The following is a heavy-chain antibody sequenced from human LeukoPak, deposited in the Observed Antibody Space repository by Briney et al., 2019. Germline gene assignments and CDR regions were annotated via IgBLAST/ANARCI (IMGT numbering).Heavy chain of an antibody. V-gene: IGHV3-30*04. Sequence: PGGSLRLSCAASGFTFSSYAMSWVRQAPGKGLEWVAGIQFDGSKTYYADSVRGRFTISRDDPKNTMYLQMNSLRAEDTAVYYCAKDLLAAAGLGTCFDYWGQGTLVTVSS. J-gene: IGHJ4*02. CDR3: AKDLLAAAGLGTCFDY. CDR1: GFTFSSYA. D-gene: IGHD6-13*01. CDR2: IQFDGSKT.